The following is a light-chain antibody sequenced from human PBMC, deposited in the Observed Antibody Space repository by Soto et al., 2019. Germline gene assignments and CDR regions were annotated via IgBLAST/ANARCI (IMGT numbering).Light chain of an antibody. CDR1: QSISSW. CDR2: KAS. Sequence: DIQMTQSPSTLSASVGDRVTITCRASQSISSWLAWYQQKPGKAPKLLIYKASSLESGVPSRFSGSGSGTDFTLIISSLQPDDFATYFCQESYSVPLFTFGPGTKVDVK. V-gene: IGKV1-5*03. J-gene: IGKJ3*01. CDR3: QESYSVPLFT.